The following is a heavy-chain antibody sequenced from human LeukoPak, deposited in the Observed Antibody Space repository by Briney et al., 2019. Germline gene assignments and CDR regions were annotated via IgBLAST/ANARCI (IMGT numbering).Heavy chain of an antibody. CDR3: ATDAYYYGSGRSLDY. CDR2: TIPILGIA. CDR1: GGTFSSYA. D-gene: IGHD3-10*01. J-gene: IGHJ4*02. V-gene: IGHV1-69*04. Sequence: GASVKVSCKASGGTFSSYAISWVRQAPGQGLEWMGRTIPILGIANYAQKFQGRVTITADKSTSTAYMELSSLRSEDTAVYYCATDAYYYGSGRSLDYWGQGTLVTVSS.